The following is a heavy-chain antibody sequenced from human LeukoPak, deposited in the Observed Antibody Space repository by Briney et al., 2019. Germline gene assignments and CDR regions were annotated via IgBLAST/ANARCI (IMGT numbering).Heavy chain of an antibody. CDR3: ARAAHWFDP. Sequence: PSETLSLTCAVYGGSFSGYYWSWIRQPPGKGLEWIGEINHSGSSNYNPSLKSRVTISVDTSKNQFSLKLSSVTAADTAVYYCARAAHWFDPWGQGTLVTVSS. V-gene: IGHV4-34*01. CDR1: GGSFSGYY. J-gene: IGHJ5*02. CDR2: INHSGSS.